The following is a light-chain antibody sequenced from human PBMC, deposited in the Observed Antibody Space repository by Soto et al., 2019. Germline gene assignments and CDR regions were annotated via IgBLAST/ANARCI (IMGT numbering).Light chain of an antibody. Sequence: AIRMTQSPSSFSASTGDRVTITCRASQGISSYLAWYQQKPGKAPKLLIYAASTLQSGVPSRFSGSGSGTDFTLTISCLQSEDFATYYCQQYYSYPQTFGQGPKVDIK. J-gene: IGKJ1*01. CDR2: AAS. CDR3: QQYYSYPQT. CDR1: QGISSY. V-gene: IGKV1-8*01.